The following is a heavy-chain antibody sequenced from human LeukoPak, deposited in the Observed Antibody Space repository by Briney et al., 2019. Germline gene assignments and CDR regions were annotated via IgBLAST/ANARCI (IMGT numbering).Heavy chain of an antibody. CDR2: ISGSGGST. J-gene: IGHJ4*02. CDR1: GFTFSRYD. CDR3: AKDDSSGWYDY. Sequence: GGSLRLSCAASGFTFSRYDMSWVRQALGKGLEWVSAISGSGGSTYYADSVKGRFTISRDNSKNTLYPQMNSLRAEDTALYCCAKDDSSGWYDYWGQGTLVTVSS. D-gene: IGHD6-19*01. V-gene: IGHV3-23*01.